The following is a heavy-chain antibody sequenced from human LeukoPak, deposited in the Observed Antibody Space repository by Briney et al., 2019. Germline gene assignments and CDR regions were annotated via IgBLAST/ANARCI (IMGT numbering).Heavy chain of an antibody. D-gene: IGHD6-6*01. V-gene: IGHV3-74*01. CDR1: GFTFSRYW. CDR3: ASLFLCYGCSSSSDSSNI. Sequence: QSGGSLRLSRAASGFTFSRYWMHWVRQAPGKGLVWVSRINSDGSSTTYADSVKGRFTISRDNAKNTLYLQMNSLRDEDTAVYYCASLFLCYGCSSSSDSSNIWGQGTMVTVSS. J-gene: IGHJ3*02. CDR2: INSDGSST.